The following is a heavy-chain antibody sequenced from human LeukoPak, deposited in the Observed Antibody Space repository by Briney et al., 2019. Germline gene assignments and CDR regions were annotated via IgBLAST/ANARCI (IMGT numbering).Heavy chain of an antibody. CDR2: IYYSGST. Sequence: SETLSLTCTVSGGSISSGGYYWSWIRQHPGKGLEWIGYIYYSGSTYYNPSLKSRVTISVDTSKNQFSLKLSSVTAADTAVYYCARASFLGWLRTLDYWGQGTLVTVSS. V-gene: IGHV4-31*03. D-gene: IGHD3-3*01. CDR1: GGSISSGGYY. J-gene: IGHJ4*02. CDR3: ARASFLGWLRTLDY.